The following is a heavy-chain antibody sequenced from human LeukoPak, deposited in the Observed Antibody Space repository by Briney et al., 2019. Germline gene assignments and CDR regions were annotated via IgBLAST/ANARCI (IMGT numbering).Heavy chain of an antibody. Sequence: GGSRGLSCAAPGFTFGSYGMHWVRQPPGKGLEGVAVIWYGGSNKYYADSVKGRFTISRDNSKNTLYLQMNSLRAEDTAVYYCARDGVYGGNPSHWFDPWGQGTLVTVSS. CDR2: IWYGGSNK. J-gene: IGHJ5*02. V-gene: IGHV3-33*01. CDR1: GFTFGSYG. CDR3: ARDGVYGGNPSHWFDP. D-gene: IGHD4-23*01.